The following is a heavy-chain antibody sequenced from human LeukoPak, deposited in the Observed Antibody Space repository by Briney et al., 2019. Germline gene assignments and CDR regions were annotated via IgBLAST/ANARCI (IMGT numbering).Heavy chain of an antibody. V-gene: IGHV3-30*02. CDR3: ARRLGNSYYYYYYMDV. J-gene: IGHJ6*03. CDR1: RFTSTSNG. CDR2: IRYDGSNK. Sequence: GGSLRLSCAAYRFTSTSNGTRWVRQAPGKGLEWVAFIRYDGSNKYYADSVKGRFTISRDNSKNTLYLQMNSLSAADTDVYYCARRLGNSYYYYYYMDVWGKGTTVTVSS. D-gene: IGHD7-27*01.